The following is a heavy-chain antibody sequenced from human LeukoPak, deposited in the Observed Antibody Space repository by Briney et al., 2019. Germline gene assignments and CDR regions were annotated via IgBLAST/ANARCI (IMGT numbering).Heavy chain of an antibody. Sequence: PGGSLRLSCAASGFTFSSYAMSWVRQAPGKGLEWVSAISGSGGSTYYADSVKGRFTISRDNSKNTLYLQMNSLTAEDTAVYYCAKDSPMVRGPNWFDPWGQGTLVTVSS. CDR2: ISGSGGST. D-gene: IGHD3-10*01. CDR1: GFTFSSYA. J-gene: IGHJ5*02. V-gene: IGHV3-23*01. CDR3: AKDSPMVRGPNWFDP.